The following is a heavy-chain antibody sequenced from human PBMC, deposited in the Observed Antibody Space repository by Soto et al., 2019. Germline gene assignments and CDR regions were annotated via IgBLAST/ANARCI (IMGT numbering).Heavy chain of an antibody. D-gene: IGHD3-9*01. CDR1: GVSVTRGSYY. Sequence: QVQLQESGPGLVKPSETLSLTCTVSGVSVTRGSYYWSWVRQAPGGGLEWIGYIHYTGRISYNPSLKSRVTISIATSEKLFFLTLSSVTAGDTAVYYCARDFRGLGIRRTFDYWGQGTLVAVSS. V-gene: IGHV4-61*03. J-gene: IGHJ4*02. CDR3: ARDFRGLGIRRTFDY. CDR2: IHYTGRI.